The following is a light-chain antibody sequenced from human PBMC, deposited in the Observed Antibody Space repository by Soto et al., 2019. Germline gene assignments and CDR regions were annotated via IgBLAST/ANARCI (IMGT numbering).Light chain of an antibody. V-gene: IGKV1-17*03. CDR2: AAS. J-gene: IGKJ1*01. Sequence: DIQMTQSPSAMSASVGDSVTITCRASQDIRHYLAWSQQKPGKVPKGLVYAASSLQSGVPSRFGGSGSGTEVTLTSSSLQPEDFATYYCLKHNSYPWTFGQGTKVEIK. CDR1: QDIRHY. CDR3: LKHNSYPWT.